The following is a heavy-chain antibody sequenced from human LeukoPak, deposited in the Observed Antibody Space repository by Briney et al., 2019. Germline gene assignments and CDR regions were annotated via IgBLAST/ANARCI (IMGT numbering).Heavy chain of an antibody. CDR1: GGSFSGYY. V-gene: IGHV4-34*01. CDR3: ARGSPITGTTDY. Sequence: SETLSLTCAVYGGSFSGYYWSWIRQPPGKGLEWIGEINHSGSTNYNPSLKSRVTISVDTSKNQFSLKLSSVTAADTAVYYCARGSPITGTTDYWGQGTLATVSS. CDR2: INHSGST. D-gene: IGHD1-7*01. J-gene: IGHJ4*02.